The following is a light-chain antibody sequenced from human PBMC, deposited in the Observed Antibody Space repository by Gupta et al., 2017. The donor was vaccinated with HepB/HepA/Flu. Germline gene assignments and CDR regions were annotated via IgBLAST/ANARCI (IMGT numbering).Light chain of an antibody. V-gene: IGLV3-1*01. CDR2: HDT. CDR3: QAWDSGFGG. CDR1: KLGEKF. Sequence: SYELTQPPSVSVSPGQRASITCSGDKLGEKFASWYQLKPGQSPVLVIYHDTKRPSGIPERFSGSNSGNKAYLTISGAQAVDEADYYCQAWDSGFGGFGGGTEVAVL. J-gene: IGLJ2*01.